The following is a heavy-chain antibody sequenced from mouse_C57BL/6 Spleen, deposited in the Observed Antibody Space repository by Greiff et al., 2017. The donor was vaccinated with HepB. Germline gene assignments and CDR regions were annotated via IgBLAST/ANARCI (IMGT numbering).Heavy chain of an antibody. CDR2: IDPNSGGT. D-gene: IGHD2-4*01. Sequence: QVQLQQPGAELVKPGASVKLSCKASGYTFTSYWMHWVKQRPGLGLEWIGRIDPNSGGTKYNEKFKSKATLTVDKPSSTAYMQLSSLTSEDSAVYYCARDYDYDDDAMDYWGQGTSVTVSS. CDR1: GYTFTSYW. J-gene: IGHJ4*01. V-gene: IGHV1-72*01. CDR3: ARDYDYDDDAMDY.